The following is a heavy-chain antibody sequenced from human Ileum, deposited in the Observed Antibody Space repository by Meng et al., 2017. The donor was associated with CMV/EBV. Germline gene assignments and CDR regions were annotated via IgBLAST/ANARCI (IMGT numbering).Heavy chain of an antibody. CDR1: GGSFSGYH. CDR2: FNHYGST. D-gene: IGHD4-11*01. CDR3: ASGKSNLEY. V-gene: IGHV4-34*01. Sequence: QVQLQGGGAGLLKPSESLSLTCAVYGGSFSGYHWSWIRQDPGKGLEWIGEFNHYGSTNYNPYLKSRVTISVDTSKNQFSLNLSSVTAADTAVYYCASGKSNLEYWGQGTLVTVSS. J-gene: IGHJ4*02.